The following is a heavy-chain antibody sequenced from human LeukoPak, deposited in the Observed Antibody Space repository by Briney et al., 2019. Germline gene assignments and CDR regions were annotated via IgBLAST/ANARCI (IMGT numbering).Heavy chain of an antibody. D-gene: IGHD4-17*01. Sequence: GGSLRLSCAASGFTFGSYWMHWVRQAPGKGLVWVSRIKGDGSSTSYADSVKGRFTISRDNAKNTLYLQMNSLRAEDTAVYYCARDPLTMTTVTPPVDYWGQGTLVTVSS. CDR1: GFTFGSYW. V-gene: IGHV3-74*01. CDR2: IKGDGSST. CDR3: ARDPLTMTTVTPPVDY. J-gene: IGHJ4*02.